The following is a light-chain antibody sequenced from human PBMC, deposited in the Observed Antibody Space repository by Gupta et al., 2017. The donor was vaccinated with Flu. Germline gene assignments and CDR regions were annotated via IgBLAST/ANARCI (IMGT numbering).Light chain of an antibody. CDR1: QGIRNA. V-gene: IGKV1-17*01. CDR3: LHHDSYPLI. J-gene: IGKJ4*01. Sequence: DIQMTQSPSSLSASVGDRVTITCRASQGIRNALAWYQQKSGKAPKRLIYGATSLQSGVPSRFSGSGSGTDFTLTISSLQPEDFATYYCLHHDSYPLIFGGGTKVDSK. CDR2: GAT.